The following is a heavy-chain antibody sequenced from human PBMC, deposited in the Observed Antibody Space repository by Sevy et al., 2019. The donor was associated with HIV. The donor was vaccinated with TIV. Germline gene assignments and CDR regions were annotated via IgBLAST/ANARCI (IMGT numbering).Heavy chain of an antibody. CDR2: ISATGGST. CDR3: AKTLQKLPFHPHYFDY. Sequence: GGSLRLSCAASGFTLGSYTMNWVRQAPREGLEWVASISATGGSTYYADSVKGRFTISRDVSKGLLYLQMNSLTAEDTAIFYCAKTLQKLPFHPHYFDYWGQGTLVTVSS. D-gene: IGHD2-21*02. J-gene: IGHJ4*02. V-gene: IGHV3-23*01. CDR1: GFTLGSYT.